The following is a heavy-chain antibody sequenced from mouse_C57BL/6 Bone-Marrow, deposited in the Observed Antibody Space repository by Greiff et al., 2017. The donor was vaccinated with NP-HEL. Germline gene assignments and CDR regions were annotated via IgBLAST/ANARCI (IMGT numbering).Heavy chain of an antibody. D-gene: IGHD1-1*01. CDR3: ATGGHYYGSSYPFAY. V-gene: IGHV1-63*01. Sequence: QVQLQQSGAELVRPGTSVKMSCKASGYTFTNYWIGWAKQRPGHGLEWIGDIYPGGGYTNYNEKFKGKATLTADKSSSTAYMQFSSLTSEDSAIYYCATGGHYYGSSYPFAYWGQGTLVTVSA. CDR1: GYTFTNYW. CDR2: IYPGGGYT. J-gene: IGHJ3*01.